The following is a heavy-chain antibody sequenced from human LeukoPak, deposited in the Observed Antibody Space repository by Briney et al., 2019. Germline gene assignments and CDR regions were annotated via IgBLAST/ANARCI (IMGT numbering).Heavy chain of an antibody. D-gene: IGHD6-6*01. Sequence: PSQTLSLTCTVSGGSISSGSYYWSWIRQPPGKGLEWIGEINHSGSTNYNPSLKSRVTILVDTSKNQFSLKLSSVTAADTAVYYCAREVVAARKFDYWGQGTLVTVSS. CDR1: GGSISSGSYY. CDR2: INHSGST. V-gene: IGHV4-39*07. J-gene: IGHJ4*02. CDR3: AREVVAARKFDY.